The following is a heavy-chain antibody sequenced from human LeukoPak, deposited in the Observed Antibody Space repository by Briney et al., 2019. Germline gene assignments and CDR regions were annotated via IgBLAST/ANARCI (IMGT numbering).Heavy chain of an antibody. CDR2: IIPGFGTA. J-gene: IGHJ3*02. Sequence: ASVRVSCKASGGTFSIYVISWVRQAPGQGQEWMGGIIPGFGTANYAQKFQGTVTINADVSATTVYMVLNSLRSEDTAVYHCAREPEPAITMVRGEVFDIWGQGTMVIVSS. D-gene: IGHD3-10*01. CDR1: GGTFSIYV. CDR3: AREPEPAITMVRGEVFDI. V-gene: IGHV1-69*01.